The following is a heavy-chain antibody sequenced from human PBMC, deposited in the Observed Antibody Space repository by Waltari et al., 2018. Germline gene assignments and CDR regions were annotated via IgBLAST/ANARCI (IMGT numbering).Heavy chain of an antibody. J-gene: IGHJ4*02. CDR3: AKRDHRRSSSPFFDY. CDR1: GRTFSSYA. V-gene: IGHV1-69*01. CDR2: IIPIFGTA. Sequence: QVQLVQSGAEVKKPGSSVKVSCKASGRTFSSYAISSVRQAPGQGLEWMGGIIPIFGTANYAQKCQGRVTITADESTSTAYMELSSLRSEDTAVYYCAKRDHRRSSSPFFDYWGQGTLVTVSS. D-gene: IGHD6-6*01.